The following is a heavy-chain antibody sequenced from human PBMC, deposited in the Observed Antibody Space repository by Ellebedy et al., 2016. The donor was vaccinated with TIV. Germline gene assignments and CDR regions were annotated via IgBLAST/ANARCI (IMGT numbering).Heavy chain of an antibody. D-gene: IGHD4-17*01. J-gene: IGHJ4*02. CDR2: INQDGSEK. Sequence: GGSLRLSCAASGFTFSSYSMNWVRQAPGKGLEWVANINQDGSEKYYVDSVKGRFTISRDNAKDSLYLQMSSLRAEDTAVYYCARDGGYGDLFDYWGQGTLVTVSS. V-gene: IGHV3-7*03. CDR1: GFTFSSYS. CDR3: ARDGGYGDLFDY.